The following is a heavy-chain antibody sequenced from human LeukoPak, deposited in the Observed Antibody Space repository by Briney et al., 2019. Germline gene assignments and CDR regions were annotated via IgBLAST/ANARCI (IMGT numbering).Heavy chain of an antibody. D-gene: IGHD3-22*01. CDR2: ISGSGGST. CDR3: AKVETSNYYDSSGYLDY. V-gene: IGHV3-23*01. CDR1: GFTFSSYA. J-gene: IGHJ4*02. Sequence: HPGGSLRLSCAASGFTFSSYAMSWVRQAPGKGLEWVSAISGSGGSTYYAGSVKGRFTISRDNSKNTLYLQMNSLRAEDTAVYYCAKVETSNYYDSSGYLDYWGQGTLVTVSS.